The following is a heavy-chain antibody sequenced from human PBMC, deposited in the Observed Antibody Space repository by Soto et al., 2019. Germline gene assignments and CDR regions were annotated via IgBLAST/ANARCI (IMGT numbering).Heavy chain of an antibody. CDR2: ISYDGSNK. Sequence: GGSLRLSCAASGFTFSSYGMHWVRQAPGKGLEWVAVISYDGSNKYYADSVKGRFTISRVNSKNTLYLQMNSLRAEDTAVYYCAKAVLGYCSSTSCYFDYWGQGTLVTVSS. D-gene: IGHD2-2*01. CDR1: GFTFSSYG. CDR3: AKAVLGYCSSTSCYFDY. V-gene: IGHV3-30*18. J-gene: IGHJ4*02.